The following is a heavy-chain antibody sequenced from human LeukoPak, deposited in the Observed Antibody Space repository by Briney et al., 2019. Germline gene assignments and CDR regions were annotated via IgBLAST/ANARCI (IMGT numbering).Heavy chain of an antibody. CDR3: ARVPAAAVNWFDP. D-gene: IGHD6-13*01. J-gene: IGHJ5*02. Sequence: ASVKVSCKASGYTFTSYYMHWVRQAPGQGLEWMGTINPSGGSTSYAQKFQGRVTMTRDMSTSTVYMELSSLRSEDTAVYYCARVPAAAVNWFDPWGQGTLVTVSS. CDR1: GYTFTSYY. V-gene: IGHV1-46*01. CDR2: INPSGGST.